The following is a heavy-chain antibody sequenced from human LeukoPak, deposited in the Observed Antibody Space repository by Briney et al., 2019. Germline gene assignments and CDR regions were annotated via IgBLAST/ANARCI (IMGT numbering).Heavy chain of an antibody. J-gene: IGHJ5*02. CDR3: AREEDYYGSGSYCLLDP. CDR2: IYTSGST. V-gene: IGHV4-4*07. D-gene: IGHD3-10*01. Sequence: SETLSLTCTVSGGSISSYYWSWIRRPAGKGLERIGRIYTSGSTNYNPSLKSRVTMSVDTSKNQFSLKLSSVTAADTAVYYCAREEDYYGSGSYCLLDPWGQGTLVTVSS. CDR1: GGSISSYY.